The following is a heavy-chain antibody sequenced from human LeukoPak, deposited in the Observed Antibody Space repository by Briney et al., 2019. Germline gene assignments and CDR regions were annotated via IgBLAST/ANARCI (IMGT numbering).Heavy chain of an antibody. CDR1: GGSFSGYY. Sequence: NPSETLSLTCAVYGGSFSGYYWSWIRQPPGKGLEWIGYMYYTGSTNYHPSLKSRVTISVDTSKNQFSLNLSSVTAADTAVYYCARRYTYGYFDYWGQGTLVTVSS. D-gene: IGHD5-18*01. CDR3: ARRYTYGYFDY. V-gene: IGHV4-59*08. CDR2: MYYTGST. J-gene: IGHJ4*02.